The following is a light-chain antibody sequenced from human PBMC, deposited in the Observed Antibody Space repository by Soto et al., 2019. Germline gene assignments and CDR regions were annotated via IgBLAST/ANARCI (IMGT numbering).Light chain of an antibody. J-gene: IGKJ1*01. V-gene: IGKV3-20*01. Sequence: EIVMTQSPATLSVSPGERATVSCRASQSVSSRLAWYHQKPGQSPRLLIYGASTRATGIPDRFSGSGSGTDFTLTISRLEPEDFAVYYCQQYGSSPSFGQGTKV. CDR2: GAS. CDR3: QQYGSSPS. CDR1: QSVSSR.